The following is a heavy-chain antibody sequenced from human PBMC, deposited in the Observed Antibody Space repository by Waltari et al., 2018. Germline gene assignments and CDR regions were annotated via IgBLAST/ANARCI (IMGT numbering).Heavy chain of an antibody. Sequence: QLQLQESGPGLVKPSETLSLTCTVSGGSISSSSYYWGWIRQPPGKGLEWIGSIYYSGSTYYLPPLPGRGTFSVYTAKNQFSVNLSPVIAADTAVYNGARIKPILGVVTYMDVWGKGTTVTISS. J-gene: IGHJ6*03. CDR1: GGSISSSSYY. CDR3: ARIKPILGVVTYMDV. D-gene: IGHD3-3*01. CDR2: IYYSGST. V-gene: IGHV4-39*07.